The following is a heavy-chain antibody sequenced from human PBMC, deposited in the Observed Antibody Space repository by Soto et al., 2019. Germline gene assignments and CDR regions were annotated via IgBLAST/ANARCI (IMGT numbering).Heavy chain of an antibody. Sequence: EVQLVESGGGLVQPGGSLRLSCAASGFTFSSYWMSWVRQAPGKGLEWVANIKQDGSEKYYVDSVKGRFTISRENAKNSLYLKMNSLRAEDTAVYYCARDVGEYSSSGPNPYYYYGMDVWGQGTTVTVSS. CDR2: IKQDGSEK. CDR3: ARDVGEYSSSGPNPYYYYGMDV. CDR1: GFTFSSYW. D-gene: IGHD6-6*01. V-gene: IGHV3-7*05. J-gene: IGHJ6*02.